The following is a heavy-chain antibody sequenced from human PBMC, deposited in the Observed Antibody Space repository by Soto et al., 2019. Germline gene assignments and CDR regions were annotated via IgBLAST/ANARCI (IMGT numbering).Heavy chain of an antibody. D-gene: IGHD3-3*01. CDR3: ARDILNYYDFWSGYYGFFDY. V-gene: IGHV1-18*04. CDR2: ISAYNGNT. CDR1: GYTFTSYG. Sequence: GASVKVSCKASGYTFTSYGISSVRQAPGQGLEWMGWISAYNGNTNYAQKLQGRVTMTTDTSTSTAYMELRSLRSDDTAVYYCARDILNYYDFWSGYYGFFDYWGQGTLVTVS. J-gene: IGHJ4*02.